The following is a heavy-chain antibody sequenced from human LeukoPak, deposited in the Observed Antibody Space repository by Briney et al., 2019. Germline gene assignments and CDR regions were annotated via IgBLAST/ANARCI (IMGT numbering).Heavy chain of an antibody. CDR3: ARTITIFGALGYFDY. J-gene: IGHJ4*02. D-gene: IGHD3-3*01. CDR1: GASLSSGAYS. CDR2: IYYSGNT. V-gene: IGHV4-31*03. Sequence: SETLSLTCTVSGASLSSGAYSWSWVRQHPGKGLEWIASIYYSGNTYYNPSLKRRVTISVDTSKNQFSLKLSSVTAADTAVYYCARTITIFGALGYFDYWGQGTLVTVSS.